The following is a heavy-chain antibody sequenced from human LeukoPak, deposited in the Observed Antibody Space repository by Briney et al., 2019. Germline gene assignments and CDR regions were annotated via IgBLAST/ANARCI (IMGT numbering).Heavy chain of an antibody. D-gene: IGHD5-12*01. CDR3: ARDLSGYSGYEAFDY. CDR1: GFTFSSYG. Sequence: PGGSLRLSCAASGFTFSSYGMRWVRQAPGKGLGRVAVISYDGSNKYYADSVKGRFTISRDNSKNTLYLQMNSLRAEDTAVYYCARDLSGYSGYEAFDYWGQGTLVTVSS. CDR2: ISYDGSNK. V-gene: IGHV3-30*19. J-gene: IGHJ4*02.